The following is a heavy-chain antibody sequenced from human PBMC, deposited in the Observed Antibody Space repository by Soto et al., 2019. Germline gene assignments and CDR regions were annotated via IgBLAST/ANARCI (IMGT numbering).Heavy chain of an antibody. CDR3: ARLMEYCSSTSCRDY. J-gene: IGHJ4*02. V-gene: IGHV3-11*06. CDR2: ISSSSSYT. CDR1: GFTFSDYY. D-gene: IGHD2-2*01. Sequence: QVQLVESGGGLVKPGGSLRLSCAASGFTFSDYYMSWIRQAPGKWLEWVSYISSSSSYTNYADSVKGRFTISRDNAKNSLYLQMNSLRAEDTAVYYCARLMEYCSSTSCRDYWGQGTLVTVSS.